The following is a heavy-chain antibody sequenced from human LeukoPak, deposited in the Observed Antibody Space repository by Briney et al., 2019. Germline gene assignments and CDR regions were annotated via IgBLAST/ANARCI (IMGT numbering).Heavy chain of an antibody. CDR1: GFTFSDYD. V-gene: IGHV3-13*01. D-gene: IGHD1-1*01. CDR3: AGVAKERVGGVYYFDY. J-gene: IGHJ4*02. Sequence: PGGSLRLSCAASGFTFSDYDMHWVRQATGKGLEWVSAIGTAGDTYYTGSAKGRFTISRENAKNSLYLQMNSLRAGDTAVYYCAGVAKERVGGVYYFDYWGQGTLVTVSS. CDR2: IGTAGDT.